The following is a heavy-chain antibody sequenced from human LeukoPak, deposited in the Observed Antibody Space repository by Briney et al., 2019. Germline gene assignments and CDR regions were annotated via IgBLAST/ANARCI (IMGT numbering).Heavy chain of an antibody. V-gene: IGHV3-30*02. J-gene: IGHJ4*02. Sequence: GESLRLSCAASGFRFSSSGIHWVRQAPGKGLEWVAFIQKDGRNEYYADSVKGRFTISRDNSKNTVRLLMNSLRTEDTAMYYCVRDGAHWDLDYWGQGTLVTVSS. CDR3: VRDGAHWDLDY. CDR1: GFRFSSSG. D-gene: IGHD7-27*01. CDR2: IQKDGRNE.